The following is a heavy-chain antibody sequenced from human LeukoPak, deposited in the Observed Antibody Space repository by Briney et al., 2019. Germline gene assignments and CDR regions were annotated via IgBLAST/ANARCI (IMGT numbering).Heavy chain of an antibody. D-gene: IGHD3-22*01. J-gene: IGHJ3*02. CDR3: ARVPYYDSSGYPPGAFDI. Sequence: ASVKVSCKASGYTFTSYYMHWVRQAPGQGLEWMGIINPSGGSTSYAQKFQGRVTITADESTSTAYMELSSLRSEDTAVYYCARVPYYDSSGYPPGAFDIWGQGTMVTVSS. CDR1: GYTFTSYY. CDR2: INPSGGST. V-gene: IGHV1-46*01.